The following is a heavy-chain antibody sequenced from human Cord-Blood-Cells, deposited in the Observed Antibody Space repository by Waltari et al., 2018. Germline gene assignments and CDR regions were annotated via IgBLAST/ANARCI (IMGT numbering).Heavy chain of an antibody. V-gene: IGHV1-3*01. J-gene: IGHJ2*01. CDR1: GYTFTSYA. CDR3: ARDLRYCSSTSCYGWYFDL. Sequence: QVQLVQSGAEVKKPGASVKDSCKASGYTFTSYAMHWVRQAPGQRLEWMGGINAGNGNTKYSQKFQGRVTITRDTSASTAYMELSSLRSEDTAVYYCARDLRYCSSTSCYGWYFDLWGRGTLVTVSS. CDR2: INAGNGNT. D-gene: IGHD2-2*01.